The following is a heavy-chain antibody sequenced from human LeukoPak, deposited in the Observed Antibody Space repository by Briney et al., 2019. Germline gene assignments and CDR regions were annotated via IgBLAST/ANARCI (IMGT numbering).Heavy chain of an antibody. D-gene: IGHD4-11*01. V-gene: IGHV3-9*03. CDR2: ISWNSGSI. CDR1: GFTFDNYA. Sequence: GGSLRLSCAASGFTFDNYAMHWVRQAPGKGLEWVSGISWNSGSIGYADSVKGRFTISRDNAKNSLYLQMNSLRAEDMALYYCAKHMGKNSNYFDYWGQGTLVTVSS. J-gene: IGHJ4*02. CDR3: AKHMGKNSNYFDY.